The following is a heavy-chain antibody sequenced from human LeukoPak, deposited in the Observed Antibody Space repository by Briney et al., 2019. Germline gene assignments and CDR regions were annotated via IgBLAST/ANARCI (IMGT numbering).Heavy chain of an antibody. D-gene: IGHD4-17*01. V-gene: IGHV3-53*01. CDR3: IVFGDSNH. J-gene: IGHJ5*02. CDR1: GLTGSHNY. Sequence: PGGSLRLSCAASGLTGSHNYVSWVRQAPGKGLEWVSAIDTSGDTCYADSVKGRFTISRDTSKNTLYLQINSLRVKDTAVYYCIVFGDSNHWGQGTLVTVSS. CDR2: IDTSGDT.